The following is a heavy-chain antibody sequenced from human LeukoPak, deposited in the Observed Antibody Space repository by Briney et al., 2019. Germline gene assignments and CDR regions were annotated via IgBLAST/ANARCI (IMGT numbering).Heavy chain of an antibody. D-gene: IGHD5-12*01. CDR3: TTHSGNDLRS. V-gene: IGHV3-15*01. CDR1: GLTFTSAW. CDR2: IKSKSVGETT. Sequence: GGSLRLSCATSGLTFTSAWLTWVRQAPGEGLEWVGRIKSKSVGETTDYAAPVKGRFTISRDDSENTLYLQMNSLKTEDTAVYYCTTHSGNDLRSWGQGTLVTVSS. J-gene: IGHJ5*02.